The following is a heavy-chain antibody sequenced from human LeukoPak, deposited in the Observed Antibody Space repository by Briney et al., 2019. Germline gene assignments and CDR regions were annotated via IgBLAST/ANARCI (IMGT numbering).Heavy chain of an antibody. CDR1: GGSISSYY. Sequence: SETLSLTCTVSGGSISSYYWSWIRQPPGKGLEWVGYIYYSGSNNYNPSLKSRVTISVDTSKNQFSLKLSSVTAADTAVYYCARGSTPYYDSSGDWGQGTLVTVSS. CDR3: ARGSTPYYDSSGD. CDR2: IYYSGSN. J-gene: IGHJ4*02. V-gene: IGHV4-59*01. D-gene: IGHD3-22*01.